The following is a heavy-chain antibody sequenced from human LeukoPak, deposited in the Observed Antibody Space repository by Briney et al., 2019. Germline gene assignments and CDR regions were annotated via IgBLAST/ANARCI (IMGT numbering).Heavy chain of an antibody. V-gene: IGHV1-69*13. Sequence: ASVTVSCKPFGGILSSYAISWVRQAARQGLEWMGGIIPIFGTANYAQKFQGRVTITADESTSTAYMELSSLRSEDTAVYYCARLSVDCSSTSCYDYWGQGTLVAVSS. D-gene: IGHD2-2*01. CDR3: ARLSVDCSSTSCYDY. CDR2: IIPIFGTA. J-gene: IGHJ4*02. CDR1: GGILSSYA.